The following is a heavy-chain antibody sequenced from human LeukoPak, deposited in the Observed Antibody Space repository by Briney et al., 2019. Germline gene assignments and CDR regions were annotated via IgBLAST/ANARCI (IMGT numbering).Heavy chain of an antibody. D-gene: IGHD2-15*01. CDR1: GFTFSSHA. V-gene: IGHV3-64D*06. J-gene: IGHJ4*02. CDR2: ISSNGGNT. Sequence: GGSLRLSCSASGFTFSSHAMHWVRQAPGKGLEYVSGISSNGGNTYYADSVKGRFTISRDNSKNTLYLQMSSLRPEDTAVYYCGKDMMVVAAFDYWGQGTLVTVSS. CDR3: GKDMMVVAAFDY.